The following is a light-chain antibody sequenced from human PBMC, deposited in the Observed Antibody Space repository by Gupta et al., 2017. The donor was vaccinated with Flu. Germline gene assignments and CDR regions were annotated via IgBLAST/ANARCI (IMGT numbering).Light chain of an antibody. CDR1: SLRNSY. Sequence: SSALTQDPAVSVALGQTVRITCQGDSLRNSYASWYQQQPEHAPVLVIYAKNIRPSGSPYRFSGSSSGNTASLTITGAQAEEEADYYCNSRDSSDNNQAGFGGGTKRTVL. CDR2: AKN. J-gene: IGLJ2*01. V-gene: IGLV3-19*01. CDR3: NSRDSSDNNQAG.